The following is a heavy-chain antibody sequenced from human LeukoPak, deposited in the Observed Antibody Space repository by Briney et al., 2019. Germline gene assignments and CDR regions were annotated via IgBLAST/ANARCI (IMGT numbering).Heavy chain of an antibody. Sequence: TGGSLRLSCAASGFTFSSYWMQWVRQAPGKGLVWVSRINPDGSSTSYADSVNGRFTISRDNAKNTMYLQMNTLRVEDTAVYYCTRDLMDYDVSTGLHHYYMDVWGQGTTVTVSS. CDR2: INPDGSST. D-gene: IGHD3-9*01. V-gene: IGHV3-74*01. J-gene: IGHJ6*02. CDR1: GFTFSSYW. CDR3: TRDLMDYDVSTGLHHYYMDV.